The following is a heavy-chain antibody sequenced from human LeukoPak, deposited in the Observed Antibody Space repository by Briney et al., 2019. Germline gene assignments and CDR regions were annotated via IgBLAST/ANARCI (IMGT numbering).Heavy chain of an antibody. CDR3: ARARQPYRGLDY. CDR2: MSASGGT. J-gene: IGHJ4*02. Sequence: SETLSLTCTVSGGSISSHYWSWIRQPAGKGLEWIGRMSASGGTNYNPSLKSRVTMSVDTSKNQFSLNLTSVTAADTALYYCARARQPYRGLDYWGQGTVVTVSS. CDR1: GGSISSHY. V-gene: IGHV4-4*07. D-gene: IGHD4-11*01.